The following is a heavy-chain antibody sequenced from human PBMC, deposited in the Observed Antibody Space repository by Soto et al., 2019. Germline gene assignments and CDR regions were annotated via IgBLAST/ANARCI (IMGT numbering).Heavy chain of an antibody. Sequence: GGSLRLSCAASGFTFSSYGMHWVRQAPGKGLDWVAVISYDGSNKYYADSVKGRFTISRDNSKNTLYLQMNSLRAEDTAVYYCAKDLRDIISAAGLFDYWGQGTLVTVSS. J-gene: IGHJ4*02. V-gene: IGHV3-30*18. CDR3: AKDLRDIISAAGLFDY. CDR2: ISYDGSNK. CDR1: GFTFSSYG. D-gene: IGHD6-13*01.